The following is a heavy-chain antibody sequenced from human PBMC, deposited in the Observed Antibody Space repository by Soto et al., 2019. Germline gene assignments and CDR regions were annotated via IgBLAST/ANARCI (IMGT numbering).Heavy chain of an antibody. D-gene: IGHD3-9*01. V-gene: IGHV3-33*01. CDR2: IWYDGSNK. CDR3: ARDPDWSLDY. J-gene: IGHJ4*02. Sequence: QVQLVESGGGVVQPGRSLRLSCAASGFTFSSYGMHWVRQAPGKGQEWVAVIWYDGSNKYYADSVKGRFTISRDNSKNPLYLQMNSLRAEDTAVYYCARDPDWSLDYWGQGTLVTVSS. CDR1: GFTFSSYG.